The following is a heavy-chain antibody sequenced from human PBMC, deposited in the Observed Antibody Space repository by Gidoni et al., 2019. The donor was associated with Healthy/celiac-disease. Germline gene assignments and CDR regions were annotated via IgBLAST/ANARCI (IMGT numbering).Heavy chain of an antibody. D-gene: IGHD6-19*01. Sequence: QVQLVQSGAEVKKPGASVEVSCKTSGYTFTGYYMHWVRQAPGQGLEWMGWVNPNSGGTSYAQKFQGRVTMTRDTSISTAYMELSRLRSDDTAVYYCARDFRYSSGWSEGGDLYFDLWGRGTLVTVSS. CDR2: VNPNSGGT. V-gene: IGHV1-2*02. J-gene: IGHJ2*01. CDR1: GYTFTGYY. CDR3: ARDFRYSSGWSEGGDLYFDL.